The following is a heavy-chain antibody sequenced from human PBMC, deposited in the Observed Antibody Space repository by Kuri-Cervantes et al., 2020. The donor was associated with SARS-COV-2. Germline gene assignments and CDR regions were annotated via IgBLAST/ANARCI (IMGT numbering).Heavy chain of an antibody. V-gene: IGHV4-39*01. CDR1: GASISGSTYY. CDR2: IYESGDT. J-gene: IGHJ1*01. Sequence: SETLSLTCTVSGASISGSTYYWGWIRQSPGKGLEWLGSIYESGDTYYSSSLKSRLSLSVDTSKNQFSLKLSSVTAADTAVYYCARGKVVVVPAAPGKGYFQHWGQGTLVTVSS. CDR3: ARGKVVVVPAAPGKGYFQH. D-gene: IGHD2-2*01.